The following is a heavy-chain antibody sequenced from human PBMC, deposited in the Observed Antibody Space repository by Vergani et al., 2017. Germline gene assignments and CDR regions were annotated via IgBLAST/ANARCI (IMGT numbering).Heavy chain of an antibody. CDR2: IRNKNDGGTA. CDR3: YTDYHDY. D-gene: IGHD2-2*02. V-gene: IGHV3-15*01. J-gene: IGHJ4*02. CDR1: GITFKNAW. Sequence: EVQVVESGGGLIKPGGSLRLSCVVSGITFKNAWINWVRQAPGKGLEWIGRIRNKNDGGTADYAAPLKGRFTISRDDSKDSAFLLVNNLKTEDTAVYFCYTDYHDYWGQGTLVTVSS.